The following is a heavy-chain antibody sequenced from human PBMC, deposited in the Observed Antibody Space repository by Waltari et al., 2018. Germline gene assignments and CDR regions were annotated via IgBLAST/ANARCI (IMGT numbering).Heavy chain of an antibody. CDR2: ISSIFGTP. D-gene: IGHD3-16*02. CDR3: ATAPYDYVWGSYRRLFDY. Sequence: QVQLVQSGAEVKKPGSSVKVSCKASGDTFSSYAFSWVRQAPGQGLQWMGGISSIFGTPNYAQKFQGRVTITAGESRSTAYMELSSLRSEDTAVYYCATAPYDYVWGSYRRLFDYWGQGTLVTVSS. V-gene: IGHV1-69*01. CDR1: GDTFSSYA. J-gene: IGHJ4*02.